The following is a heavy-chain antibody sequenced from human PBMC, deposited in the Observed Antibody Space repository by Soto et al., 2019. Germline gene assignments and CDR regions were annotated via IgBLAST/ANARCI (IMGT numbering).Heavy chain of an antibody. Sequence: EVQLVESGGGLVKPGGSLRLSCAASGFTFSNAWLSWVRQAPGKGLEWVGRIKSKTDGGTTDYTAPVKGRFTISRDDSKNTLYLQMNSMKTEDTAVYYCTTGSTSTKNYWGQGALVAVSS. CDR1: GFTFSNAW. CDR2: IKSKTDGGTT. CDR3: TTGSTSTKNY. V-gene: IGHV3-15*01. J-gene: IGHJ4*02. D-gene: IGHD6-6*01.